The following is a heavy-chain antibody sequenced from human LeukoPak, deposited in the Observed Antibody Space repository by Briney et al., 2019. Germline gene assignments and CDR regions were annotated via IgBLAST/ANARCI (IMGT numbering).Heavy chain of an antibody. V-gene: IGHV3-30*14. CDR2: ISYDGSNK. CDR3: ARGGYSSGSYDYYFYGMDV. D-gene: IGHD3-10*01. Sequence: GRSLRLSCAASGVTFRTFAMHWVRQAPGKGLERVAVISYDGSNKYWADSVQGRFTISRDNSKNTVYLQMNRLRPEDTAVYYCARGGYSSGSYDYYFYGMDVWGQGTTVTVSS. J-gene: IGHJ6*02. CDR1: GVTFRTFA.